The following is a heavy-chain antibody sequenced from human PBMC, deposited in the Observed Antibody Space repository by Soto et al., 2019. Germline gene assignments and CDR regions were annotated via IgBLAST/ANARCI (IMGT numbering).Heavy chain of an antibody. CDR3: AKGGRQWLVTSDFNY. V-gene: IGHV3-30*18. D-gene: IGHD6-19*01. J-gene: IGHJ4*02. CDR1: GFTFSDYA. Sequence: VQLVESGGGVVQPGRSLRLSCAASGFTFSDYAMHWVRQAPGKGLEWVAVVSHDGRNTHYADSVKGRFTISRDSSKKPVSLGMTSPRAEDTAVYYCAKGGRQWLVTSDFNYWGQGALVTVSS. CDR2: VSHDGRNT.